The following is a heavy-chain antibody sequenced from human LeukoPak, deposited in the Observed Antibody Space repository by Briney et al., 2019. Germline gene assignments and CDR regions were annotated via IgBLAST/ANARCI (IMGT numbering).Heavy chain of an antibody. V-gene: IGHV3-7*01. D-gene: IGHD2-2*01. CDR1: GFTFSSYW. CDR3: AGDPIGYCSSTSCSPR. Sequence: GGSLRLSCAASGFTFSSYWMSWVRQAPGKGLEWVANIKQDGSEKYYVDSVKGRFTISRDNAKNSLYLQMNSLRAEDTAVYYCAGDPIGYCSSTSCSPRWGQGTLVTVSS. CDR2: IKQDGSEK. J-gene: IGHJ4*02.